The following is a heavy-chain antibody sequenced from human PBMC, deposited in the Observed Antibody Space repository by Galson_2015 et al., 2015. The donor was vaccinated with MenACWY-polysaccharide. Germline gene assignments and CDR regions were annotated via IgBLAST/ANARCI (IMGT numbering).Heavy chain of an antibody. CDR3: ARDYSDRTTCSGMDV. D-gene: IGHD2-2*01. Sequence: SLRLSCAASGFTFSSYAVHWVRQAPGKGLEWVVVISYDGSDKYYADSVRGRFTISRDNSKSTLYLQMNSLRTEDTGIYYCARDYSDRTTCSGMDVWGQGTTVTVSS. J-gene: IGHJ6*02. V-gene: IGHV3-30*04. CDR2: ISYDGSDK. CDR1: GFTFSSYA.